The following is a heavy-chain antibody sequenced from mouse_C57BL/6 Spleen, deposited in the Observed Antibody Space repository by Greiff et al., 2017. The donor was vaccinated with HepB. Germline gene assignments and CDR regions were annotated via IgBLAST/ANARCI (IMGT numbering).Heavy chain of an antibody. CDR3: ARDQLDWYFDV. V-gene: IGHV3-6*01. CDR2: ISYDGSN. Sequence: EVQLVESGPGLVKPSQSLSLTCSVTGYSITSGYYWNWIRQFPGNKLEWMGYISYDGSNNYNPSLKNRISITRDTSKNQFFLKLNSVTTEDTATYYCARDQLDWYFDVWGTGTTVTVSS. CDR1: GYSITSGYY. J-gene: IGHJ1*03. D-gene: IGHD3-1*01.